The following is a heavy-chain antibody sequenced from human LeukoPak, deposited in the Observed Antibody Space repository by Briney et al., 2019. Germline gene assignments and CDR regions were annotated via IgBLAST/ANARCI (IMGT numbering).Heavy chain of an antibody. J-gene: IGHJ5*02. V-gene: IGHV4-39*01. D-gene: IGHD1-26*01. CDR1: GDSISSSSYY. CDR3: ARPTPSGSYLNWFDP. CDR2: IYYSGST. Sequence: SETLSLTCTVSGDSISSSSYYWGWIRQPPGKGLEWIGTIYYSGSTYYNPSLKSRVTISVDTSKNQFSLKLNSVTAADTAVYYCARPTPSGSYLNWFDPWGQGTLVTVSS.